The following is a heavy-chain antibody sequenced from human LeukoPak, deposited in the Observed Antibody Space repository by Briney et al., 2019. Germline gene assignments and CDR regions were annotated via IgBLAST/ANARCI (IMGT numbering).Heavy chain of an antibody. CDR1: GDAFSTYA. CDR2: IIPIFDTA. J-gene: IGHJ4*02. D-gene: IGHD3-10*01. Sequence: SVNVSCKASGDAFSTYAISWVRQAPGQGREWIGGIIPIFDTANYAQNFQGRVTITADKSTSTAYMELRSLRSEDTAGYYCATGVVRGDSFRYFDYWGQGTLVTVSS. CDR3: ATGVVRGDSFRYFDY. V-gene: IGHV1-69*06.